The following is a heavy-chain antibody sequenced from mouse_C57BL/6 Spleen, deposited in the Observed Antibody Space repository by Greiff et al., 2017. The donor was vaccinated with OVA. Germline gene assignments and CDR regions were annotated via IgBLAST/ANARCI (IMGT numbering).Heavy chain of an antibody. CDR3: ARKGGINAMDY. Sequence: EVKLMESGPELVKPGASVKTSCKASGYTFTDYNMHWVKQSHGKSLEWIGYINPNNGGTSYNQKFKGKATLTVNKSSSTAYMELRSLTSEDSAVYYCARKGGINAMDYWGQGTSVTVSS. CDR2: INPNNGGT. V-gene: IGHV1-22*01. D-gene: IGHD1-1*01. J-gene: IGHJ4*01. CDR1: GYTFTDYN.